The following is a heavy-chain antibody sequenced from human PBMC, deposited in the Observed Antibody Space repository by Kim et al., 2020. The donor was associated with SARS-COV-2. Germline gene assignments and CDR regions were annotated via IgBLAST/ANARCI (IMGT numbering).Heavy chain of an antibody. CDR1: GFTFTSSA. CDR2: IVVGSGNT. J-gene: IGHJ5*02. D-gene: IGHD3-3*01. CDR3: AATITIFGVAPPSWFDP. Sequence: SVKVSCKASGFTFTSSAVQWVRQARGQRLEWIGWIVVGSGNTNYAQKFQERVTITRDMSTSTAYMELSSLRSEDTAVYYCAATITIFGVAPPSWFDPWGQGTLVTVSS. V-gene: IGHV1-58*01.